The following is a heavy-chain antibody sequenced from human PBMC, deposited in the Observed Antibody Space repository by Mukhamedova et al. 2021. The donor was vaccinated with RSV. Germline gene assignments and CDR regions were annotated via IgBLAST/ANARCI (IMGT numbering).Heavy chain of an antibody. Sequence: VRQAPGQGLEWMGWINPNSGGTNYAQKFQGWVTMTRDTSISTAYMELSRLRSDDTAVYYCARDMVRGSDAFDIWGQGTMVTVYS. CDR2: INPNSGGT. J-gene: IGHJ3*02. D-gene: IGHD3-10*01. CDR3: ARDMVRGSDAFDI. V-gene: IGHV1-2*04.